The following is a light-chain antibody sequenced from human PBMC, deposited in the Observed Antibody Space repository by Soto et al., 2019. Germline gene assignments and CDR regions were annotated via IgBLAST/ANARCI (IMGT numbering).Light chain of an antibody. J-gene: IGLJ2*01. Sequence: QSALTQPPSASGSPGQSVTISCTGTSSDVGGYNYVSWYQQHPGKAPKVVMYEVSKRPSGVPDRFSGSKSGNTASLTVSGLQAEDEADYYCSSYGGTNSLKVFGGGTKVTVL. CDR3: SSYGGTNSLKV. CDR1: SSDVGGYNY. V-gene: IGLV2-8*01. CDR2: EVS.